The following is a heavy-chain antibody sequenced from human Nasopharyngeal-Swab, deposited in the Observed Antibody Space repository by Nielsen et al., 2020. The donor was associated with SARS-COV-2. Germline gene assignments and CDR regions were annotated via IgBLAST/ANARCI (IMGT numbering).Heavy chain of an antibody. V-gene: IGHV3-64*01. CDR1: GFTFSSYA. Sequence: GGSLRLSCAASGFTFSSYAMHWVRQAPGKGLEYVSAISSNGGSTYYANSVKGRFTISRDNSKNTLYLQMGSLRAEDVAVYYCARSYDFWSGEPYYGMDVWGQGTTVTVSS. J-gene: IGHJ6*02. CDR3: ARSYDFWSGEPYYGMDV. CDR2: ISSNGGST. D-gene: IGHD3-3*01.